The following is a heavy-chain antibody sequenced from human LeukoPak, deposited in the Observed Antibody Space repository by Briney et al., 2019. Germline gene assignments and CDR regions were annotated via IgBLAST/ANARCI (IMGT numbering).Heavy chain of an antibody. D-gene: IGHD3-22*01. Sequence: GGSLRLSCAASGFNFSSYGMHWVRQAPGKGLEWVAVIWYDGSNKYYADSVKGRFTISRDNSKNTLSLQMNSLRAEDTAAYYCAKDGDQADDSSGFDYWGQGTLVTVSS. V-gene: IGHV3-33*06. CDR3: AKDGDQADDSSGFDY. J-gene: IGHJ4*02. CDR1: GFNFSSYG. CDR2: IWYDGSNK.